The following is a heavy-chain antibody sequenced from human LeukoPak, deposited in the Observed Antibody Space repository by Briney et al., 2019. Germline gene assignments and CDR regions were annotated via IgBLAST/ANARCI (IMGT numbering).Heavy chain of an antibody. V-gene: IGHV1-8*03. D-gene: IGHD5-18*01. Sequence: ASVKVSCKASGYTFTSYDINWVRQATGQGLEWMGWMNPNSGNTGYAQKFQGRVTITRNTSISTAYMELSSLRSEDTAVYYCARDRPGQLWLPDYWGQGTLVTVSS. CDR2: MNPNSGNT. CDR1: GYTFTSYD. CDR3: ARDRPGQLWLPDY. J-gene: IGHJ4*02.